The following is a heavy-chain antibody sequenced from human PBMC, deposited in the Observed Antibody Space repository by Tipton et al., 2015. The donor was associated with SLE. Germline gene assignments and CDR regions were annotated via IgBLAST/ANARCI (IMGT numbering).Heavy chain of an antibody. D-gene: IGHD5-24*01. CDR2: IYYNRDT. V-gene: IGHV4-59*02. J-gene: IGHJ4*02. Sequence: TLSLTCTVSGASVSSHYWNWIRQTPGKGLEWIGYIYYNRDTNYHPSLKSRVTISVDTSKNQFSLKVRSVTTADTAVYYCARMRGGYNAHYWGQGILVTVSS. CDR3: ARMRGGYNAHY. CDR1: GASVSSHY.